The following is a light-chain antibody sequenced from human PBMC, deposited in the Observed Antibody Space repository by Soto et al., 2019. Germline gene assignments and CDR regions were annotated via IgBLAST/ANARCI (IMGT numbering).Light chain of an antibody. J-gene: IGKJ1*01. Sequence: DVVMTQSPLSLPVTLGQPASISCRSSQSLIHSDGNTYLNWFQQRPGQSPRRLIYEVSDRDSGVPDRFSGSGSGTDFTLKISRVEAEDVGVYYCRQGTHWPWTFGQETEVEIK. V-gene: IGKV2-30*02. CDR1: QSLIHSDGNTY. CDR2: EVS. CDR3: RQGTHWPWT.